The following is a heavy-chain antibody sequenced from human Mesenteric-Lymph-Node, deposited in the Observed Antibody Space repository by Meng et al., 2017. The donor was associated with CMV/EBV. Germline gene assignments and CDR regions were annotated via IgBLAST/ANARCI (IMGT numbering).Heavy chain of an antibody. J-gene: IGHJ6*02. CDR3: ASLGYCSSTSCSRGMDV. CDR1: GFTVSSNY. D-gene: IGHD2-2*01. V-gene: IGHV3-53*01. Sequence: GESLKISCAASGFTVSSNYMSWVRQAPGKGLEWASVIYSGGSTYYADSVKGRFTISRDNSKNTLYLQMNSLRAEDTAVYYCASLGYCSSTSCSRGMDVWGQGTTVTVSS. CDR2: IYSGGST.